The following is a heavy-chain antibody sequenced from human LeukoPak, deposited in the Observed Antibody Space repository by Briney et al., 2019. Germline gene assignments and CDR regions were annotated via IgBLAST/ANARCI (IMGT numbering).Heavy chain of an antibody. Sequence: GGSLRLSCAASGFTFSAYWMHWVRQAPGKGLVWVGRINDVGSDSTYVDSVKGRFTISRDNAKNTLHLQMNNLRAEDTAVYYCAGVKVAGTRSFDYWGQGTLATASS. J-gene: IGHJ4*02. V-gene: IGHV3-74*01. CDR2: INDVGSDS. CDR3: AGVKVAGTRSFDY. D-gene: IGHD6-19*01. CDR1: GFTFSAYW.